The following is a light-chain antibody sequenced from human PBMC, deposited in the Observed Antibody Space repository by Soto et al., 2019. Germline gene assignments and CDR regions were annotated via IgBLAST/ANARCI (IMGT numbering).Light chain of an antibody. CDR3: QHYDTYSRGA. CDR1: QSISSY. CDR2: AAS. J-gene: IGKJ1*01. Sequence: DIQMTQSPSSLSASVGDRVTITCRASQSISSYLNWYQQKPGKAPKFLMYAASSLQSGVPSRFSGSGSGTEFTLTISTLQPDDSATYYCQHYDTYSRGAFGQGTKVDIK. V-gene: IGKV1-39*01.